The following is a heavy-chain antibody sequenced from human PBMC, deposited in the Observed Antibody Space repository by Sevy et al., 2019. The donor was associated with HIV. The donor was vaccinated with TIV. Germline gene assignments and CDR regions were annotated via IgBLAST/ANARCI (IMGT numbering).Heavy chain of an antibody. CDR3: ARAPSGSQWPEQYFQH. Sequence: AAVKVSCKASGYTFNSYVITWVRQAPGQGLEWMGKISGYNDDTKYRQKFQGRVTMTTDPSTSTAYMELRSLKSDDTAVYYCARAPSGSQWPEQYFQHWGQGTLVTVSS. D-gene: IGHD1-26*01. J-gene: IGHJ1*01. V-gene: IGHV1-18*01. CDR1: GYTFNSYV. CDR2: ISGYNDDT.